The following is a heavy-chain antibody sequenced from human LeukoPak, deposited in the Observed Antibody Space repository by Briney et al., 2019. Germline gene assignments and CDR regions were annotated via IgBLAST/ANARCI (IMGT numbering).Heavy chain of an antibody. CDR3: AKRDCSDNNCYFVN. CDR1: GFIFRNYA. Sequence: GASLRLSCAASGFIFRNYAMSWVRQAPGKGLEWVSAITGSGDTTYYADSVKGRFTISRDNSKNTLYVEMNTLRAEDTAVYYCAKRDCSDNNCYFVNWGQGTLVTVSS. V-gene: IGHV3-23*01. CDR2: ITGSGDTT. D-gene: IGHD1-20*01. J-gene: IGHJ4*02.